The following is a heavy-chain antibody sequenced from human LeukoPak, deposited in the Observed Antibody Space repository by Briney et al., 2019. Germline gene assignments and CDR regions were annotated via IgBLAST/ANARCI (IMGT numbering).Heavy chain of an antibody. Sequence: SGGSLRLSCAASGFTFSSYAMSWVRQAPGKGLEWVSAISGSGGSTYYADSVKGRFTISRDNAKNSLYLQMNSLRAEDTAVYYCARDNPGGRGEAYDYWGQGTLVTVSS. J-gene: IGHJ4*02. D-gene: IGHD3-16*01. CDR2: ISGSGGST. CDR1: GFTFSSYA. V-gene: IGHV3-23*01. CDR3: ARDNPGGRGEAYDY.